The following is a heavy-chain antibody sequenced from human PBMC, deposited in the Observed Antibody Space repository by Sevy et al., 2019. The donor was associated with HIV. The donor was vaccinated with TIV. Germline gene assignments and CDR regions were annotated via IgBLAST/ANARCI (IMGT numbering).Heavy chain of an antibody. CDR3: ARTYGDYGTFDC. D-gene: IGHD4-17*01. CDR2: IYSNENT. CDR1: GGSMSSYY. V-gene: IGHV4-4*07. Sequence: SETLSLTRTVSGGSMSSYYWSWIRQPAGKGLEWIGLIYSNENTKYNPSLESRVTMSLDTSKNQFSLKLSSVTAADMAVYYCARTYGDYGTFDCWGQGILVTVSS. J-gene: IGHJ4*02.